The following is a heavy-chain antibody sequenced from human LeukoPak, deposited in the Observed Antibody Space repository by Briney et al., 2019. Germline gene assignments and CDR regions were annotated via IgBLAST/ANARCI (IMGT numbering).Heavy chain of an antibody. CDR3: ARPPHYYMDV. CDR1: GYSFTSYW. J-gene: IGHJ6*03. CDR2: IHPGDSDT. Sequence: GESLKISCKGSGYSFTSYWIGWVRQMPGRGLEWMGIIHPGDSDTRYSPSFQGLVTISVDKSISTAYLQWSSLKASDTAMYYCARPPHYYMDVWGKGTTVTVSS. V-gene: IGHV5-51*01.